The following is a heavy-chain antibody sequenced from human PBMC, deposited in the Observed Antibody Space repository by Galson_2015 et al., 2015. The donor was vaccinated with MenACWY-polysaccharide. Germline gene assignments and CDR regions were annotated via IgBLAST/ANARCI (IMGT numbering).Heavy chain of an antibody. CDR2: IFPGDSDT. V-gene: IGHV5-51*01. J-gene: IGHJ4*02. Sequence: IFPGDSDTRYSPSFQGQVTISADKSISTAYLQWSSLKASDTAMYYCARPSYSSSWNPFDYRGQGTLVTVSS. D-gene: IGHD6-13*01. CDR3: ARPSYSSSWNPFDY.